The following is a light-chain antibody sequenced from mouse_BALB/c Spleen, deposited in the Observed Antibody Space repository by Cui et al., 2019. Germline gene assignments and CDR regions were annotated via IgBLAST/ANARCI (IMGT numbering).Light chain of an antibody. J-gene: IGKJ2*01. V-gene: IGKV4-79*01. CDR2: STS. CDR3: HQWSSYPPT. Sequence: QIVLTQSPAIMSASPGEKVTLTCSASSSVSSSYLYWYQQKPGSSPKLWIYSTSNLSSGVPARFSGRGSGTSYSLTISSMEAEDAASYFCHQWSSYPPTFGGGTKLEIK. CDR1: SSVSSSY.